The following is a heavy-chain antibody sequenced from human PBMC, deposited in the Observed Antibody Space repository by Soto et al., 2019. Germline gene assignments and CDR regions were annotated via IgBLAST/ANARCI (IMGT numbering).Heavy chain of an antibody. V-gene: IGHV1-58*01. CDR3: GAPDTGGVGYCSGGSGYPASYYSSGRDV. CDR1: GFTFTSSA. D-gene: IGHD2-15*01. J-gene: IGHJ6*02. CDR2: IVVGSGNT. Sequence: SVKVSCKTSGFTFTSSAVQWVRQARGQRLEWIGWIVVGSGNTNYAQKFQERVTITRDMSTSTAYMELSSLRSEDTAVYYCGAPDTGGVGYCSGGSGYPASYYSSGRDVWGQGPPVTVSS.